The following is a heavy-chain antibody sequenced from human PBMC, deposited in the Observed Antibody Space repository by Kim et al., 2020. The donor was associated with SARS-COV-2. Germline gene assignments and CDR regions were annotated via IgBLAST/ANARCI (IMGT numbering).Heavy chain of an antibody. V-gene: IGHV3-15*01. D-gene: IGHD6-13*01. J-gene: IGHJ4*02. Sequence: GGSLRPSCAASGFIFSDAWMTWVRQVPGKGLEWVGRIKSKTDGGTTDYAAPVKGRFTISRDDSKTTLYLQMNSLKTEDTAVYYCTTVQKAAGGIYATFDYWGQGTQVTVSS. CDR1: GFIFSDAW. CDR3: TTVQKAAGGIYATFDY. CDR2: IKSKTDGGTT.